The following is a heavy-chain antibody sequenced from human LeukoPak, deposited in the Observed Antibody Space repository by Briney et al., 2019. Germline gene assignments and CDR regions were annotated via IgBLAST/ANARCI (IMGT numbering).Heavy chain of an antibody. V-gene: IGHV3-13*01. CDR2: IDTAGDT. CDR1: GFTFSDYD. D-gene: IGHD3-22*01. Sequence: QAGGSLRLSCTASGFTFSDYDIHWVRQATGKGLEWVSAIDTAGDTYYAGSVKGRFTISRDNAKNSLYLQMNSLRAEDTAVYYCARGPRYYYDSSGYYFARPGFDYWGQGTLVTVSS. J-gene: IGHJ4*02. CDR3: ARGPRYYYDSSGYYFARPGFDY.